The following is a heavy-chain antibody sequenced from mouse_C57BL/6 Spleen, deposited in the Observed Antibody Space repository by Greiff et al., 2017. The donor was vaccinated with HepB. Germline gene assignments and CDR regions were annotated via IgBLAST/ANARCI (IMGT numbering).Heavy chain of an antibody. V-gene: IGHV5-4*01. J-gene: IGHJ2*01. D-gene: IGHD3-3*01. Sequence: EVMLVESGGGLVKPGGSLKLSCAASGFTFSSYAMSWVRQTPEKRLEWVATISDGGSYTYYPDNVKGRFTISRDNAKNNLYLQMSHLKSEDTAMYYCARDRAGYYYFDYWGQGTTLTVSS. CDR3: ARDRAGYYYFDY. CDR1: GFTFSSYA. CDR2: ISDGGSYT.